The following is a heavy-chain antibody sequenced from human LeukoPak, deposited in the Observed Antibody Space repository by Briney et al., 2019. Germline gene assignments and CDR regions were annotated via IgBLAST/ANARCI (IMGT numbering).Heavy chain of an antibody. CDR1: GGSISRYY. CDR3: ASGYSTTLDF. D-gene: IGHD6-13*01. J-gene: IGHJ4*02. CDR2: IHNGGNA. Sequence: PSETLSLTCNVFGGSISRYYWAWIRQPPGMGLESIGKIHNGGNAYYTPSLKSRVTLSMDASRNQVSLRLSSVTAADTAVYYCASGYSTTLDFWGQGTLVTVSS. V-gene: IGHV4-59*04.